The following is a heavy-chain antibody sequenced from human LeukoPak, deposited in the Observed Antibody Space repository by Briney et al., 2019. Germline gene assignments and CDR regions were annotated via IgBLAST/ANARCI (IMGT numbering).Heavy chain of an antibody. J-gene: IGHJ4*02. Sequence: PGGSLRLSCAASGFTFSSYGMHWVRQAPGKGLAWVAFIRYDGSNKYYADSVKGRFTISRDNSKNTLYLQMNSLRAEDTAVYYCAKDRYYYDSSGYVDYWGQGTLVTVSS. CDR3: AKDRYYYDSSGYVDY. CDR1: GFTFSSYG. CDR2: IRYDGSNK. V-gene: IGHV3-30*02. D-gene: IGHD3-22*01.